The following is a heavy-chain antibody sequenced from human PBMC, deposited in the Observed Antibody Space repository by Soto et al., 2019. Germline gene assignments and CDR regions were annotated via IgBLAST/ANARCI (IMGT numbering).Heavy chain of an antibody. V-gene: IGHV3-49*03. CDR3: TRDWFDRRRGSPPPNLEF. Sequence: GGSLRLSCTAAGVTLGDYAMSWFRQAPGKGLEWVGFIRSKAYGGTTEYAASVKGRFTISRDDSKSIAYLQMNSLKTEDTAVYYCTRDWFDRRRGSPPPNLEFWGQGTMVPVSS. CDR1: GVTLGDYA. D-gene: IGHD3-3*01. CDR2: IRSKAYGGTT. J-gene: IGHJ3*01.